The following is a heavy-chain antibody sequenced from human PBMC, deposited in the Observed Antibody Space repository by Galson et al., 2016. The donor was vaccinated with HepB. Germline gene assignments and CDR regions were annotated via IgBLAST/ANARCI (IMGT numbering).Heavy chain of an antibody. J-gene: IGHJ4*02. CDR2: MSGNGGRT. V-gene: IGHV3-23*01. CDR1: GSSFSTSA. D-gene: IGHD6-19*01. Sequence: SLRLPGAGSGSSFSTSAMHWVRQAPGKGLEWVSGMSGNGGRTYYADSVKGRFTISRDNSQNTLYLQMNSLRAEDTAVYYCAKGVAGKGFDYWGQGTLVTVSS. CDR3: AKGVAGKGFDY.